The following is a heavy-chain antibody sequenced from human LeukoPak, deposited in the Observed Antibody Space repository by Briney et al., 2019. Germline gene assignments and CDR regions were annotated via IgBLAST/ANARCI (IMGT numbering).Heavy chain of an antibody. J-gene: IGHJ4*02. CDR3: ARTGSSGYDSFDY. D-gene: IGHD3-22*01. Sequence: SETLSLTRTVSGGSISSGGYYWSWIRQHPGKGLEWIGYIYYSGSTYYNPSLKSRVTISVDTSKNQFSLKLSSVTAADTAVYYCARTGSSGYDSFDYWGQGTLVTVSS. CDR1: GGSISSGGYY. V-gene: IGHV4-31*03. CDR2: IYYSGST.